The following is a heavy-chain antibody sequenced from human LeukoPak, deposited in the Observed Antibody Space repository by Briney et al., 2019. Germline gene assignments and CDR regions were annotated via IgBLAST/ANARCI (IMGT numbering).Heavy chain of an antibody. CDR2: ISGSGGST. CDR1: GFTFSSYS. V-gene: IGHV3-23*01. D-gene: IGHD3-22*01. Sequence: PGGSLRLSCAASGFTFSSYSMNWVRQAPGKGLEWVSAISGSGGSTYYADSVKGRFTISRDNSKNTLYLQMNSLRAEDTAVYYCAKDTVYYYDSSGSNFDYWGQGTLVTVSS. J-gene: IGHJ4*02. CDR3: AKDTVYYYDSSGSNFDY.